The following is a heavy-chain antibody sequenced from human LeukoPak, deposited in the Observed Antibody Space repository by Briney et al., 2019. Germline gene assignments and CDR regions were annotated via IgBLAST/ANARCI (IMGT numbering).Heavy chain of an antibody. V-gene: IGHV3-7*05. CDR3: ARYTSMTN. CDR1: GFTFSSYA. Sequence: LVESGGGVVQPGRSLRLSCAASGFTFSSYAMHWVRQAPGKGLEWVATIKQDGSETHSVDSVKGRFTISRDNAKNSLYLQMNSLRAEDTAVYYCARYTSMTNWGQGTLVTVAS. CDR2: IKQDGSET. J-gene: IGHJ4*02. D-gene: IGHD5-18*01.